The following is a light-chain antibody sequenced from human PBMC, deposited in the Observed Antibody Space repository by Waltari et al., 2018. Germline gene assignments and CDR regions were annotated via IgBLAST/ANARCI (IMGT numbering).Light chain of an antibody. CDR2: DIT. V-gene: IGKV2-30*01. CDR1: QSLLYSDGNTF. CDR3: VQGTHWVT. J-gene: IGKJ4*01. Sequence: VVLTQSPLFLAVTPGQSVSISCKSSQSLLYSDGNTFLAWFHQRPGQSPRRLIYDITSRASGVPARFSGSGSGTNFTLNIAGVEADDAGVYFCVQGTHWVTFGGGT.